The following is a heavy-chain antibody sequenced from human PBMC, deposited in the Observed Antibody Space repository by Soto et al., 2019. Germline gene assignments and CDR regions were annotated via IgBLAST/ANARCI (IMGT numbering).Heavy chain of an antibody. CDR3: ARVNRYCRDGSCLDY. CDR1: GGSISSYY. CDR2: IYYSGST. D-gene: IGHD2-15*01. V-gene: IGHV4-59*08. Sequence: PSETLSLTCTVSGGSISSYYWSWIRQPPGKGLEWIGYIYYSGSTNYNPSLKSRVTISVDTSKNQFSLKLSSVTAADTAIYYCARVNRYCRDGSCLDYWGQGTMVTVSS. J-gene: IGHJ4*02.